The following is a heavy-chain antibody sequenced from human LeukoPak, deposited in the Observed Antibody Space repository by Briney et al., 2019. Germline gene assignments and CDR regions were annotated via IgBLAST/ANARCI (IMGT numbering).Heavy chain of an antibody. CDR3: AKDAVLRGSYYATAG. CDR2: ISGSGGST. CDR1: GFTFSSYA. J-gene: IGHJ4*02. D-gene: IGHD1-26*01. Sequence: GRSLRLSCAAPGFTFSSYAMSSVRQPPGKGLEWLSAISGSGGSTYHADSVKGRFTISIDNSKNTLYLQMNGLRAEDTAVYYCAKDAVLRGSYYATAGWGQGTLVTVSS. V-gene: IGHV3-23*01.